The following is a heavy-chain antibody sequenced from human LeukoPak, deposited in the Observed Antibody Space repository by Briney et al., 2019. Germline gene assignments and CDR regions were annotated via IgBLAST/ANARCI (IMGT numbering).Heavy chain of an antibody. J-gene: IGHJ6*04. V-gene: IGHV5-10-1*01. CDR1: GYSFTSYW. CDR3: AVWFGELYSPNYYYYGMDV. Sequence: GESLKISCKGSGYSFTSYWISWVRRMPGKGLGWMGRIDPSDSYTNYSPSFQGHVTISADKSISTAYLQWSSLKASDTAMYYCAVWFGELYSPNYYYYGMDVWGKGTTVTVSS. D-gene: IGHD3-10*01. CDR2: IDPSDSYT.